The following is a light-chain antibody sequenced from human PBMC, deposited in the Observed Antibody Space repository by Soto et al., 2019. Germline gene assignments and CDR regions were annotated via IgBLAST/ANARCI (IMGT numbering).Light chain of an antibody. Sequence: QAVVTQSPSASASLGASVKLTCTLSSGHSSYAIAWHQQQPEKGPRYLMKLNSDGSHNKGDGIPDRFSGSSSGAERYLTISSLQSEDEADYYCQTWGTGIQVFGTGTKVTVL. CDR3: QTWGTGIQV. CDR2: LNSDGSH. CDR1: SGHSSYA. J-gene: IGLJ1*01. V-gene: IGLV4-69*01.